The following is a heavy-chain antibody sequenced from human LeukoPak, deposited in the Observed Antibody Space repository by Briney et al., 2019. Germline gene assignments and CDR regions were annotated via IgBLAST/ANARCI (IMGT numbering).Heavy chain of an antibody. CDR1: GFTFDDYG. Sequence: GGSLRLSCAASGFTFDDYGMSWVRQAPGKGLEWVSGINWYGGSTGYADSVKGRFTISRDNAKNSLYLQMNSLRAEDTALYYCARERGIAAAGTFSDYWGQGTLVTVSS. CDR2: INWYGGST. V-gene: IGHV3-20*04. CDR3: ARERGIAAAGTFSDY. D-gene: IGHD6-13*01. J-gene: IGHJ4*02.